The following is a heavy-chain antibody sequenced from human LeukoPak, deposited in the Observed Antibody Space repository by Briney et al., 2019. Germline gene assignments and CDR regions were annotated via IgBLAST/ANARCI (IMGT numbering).Heavy chain of an antibody. D-gene: IGHD2-2*01. CDR3: TSRANVVAEI. CDR2: IRSKANSYAT. V-gene: IGHV3-73*01. J-gene: IGHJ4*02. CDR1: GFTFSGSA. Sequence: GGSLRLSCAASGFTFSGSAMHWVRQASGKGLEWVGRIRSKANSYATAYAASVKGRFTISRDDSKNTAYLQMNSLKTEDTAVYYCTSRANVVAEIWGQGTLVTVSS.